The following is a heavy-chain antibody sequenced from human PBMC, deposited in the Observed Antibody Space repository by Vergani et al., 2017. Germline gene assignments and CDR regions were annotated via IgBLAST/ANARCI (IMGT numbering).Heavy chain of an antibody. D-gene: IGHD3-9*01. J-gene: IGHJ6*02. CDR3: ARDLDILTGLVVYYGMDV. CDR2: ISSSSSTI. Sequence: EVQLVESGGGLVQPGGSLRLSCAASGFTFSSYSMNWVRQAPGKGLEWVSYISSSSSTIYYADSVKGRFTISRDNAKNSLYLQMNSLRAEDTAVYYCARDLDILTGLVVYYGMDVWGQGTTVTVSS. CDR1: GFTFSSYS. V-gene: IGHV3-48*01.